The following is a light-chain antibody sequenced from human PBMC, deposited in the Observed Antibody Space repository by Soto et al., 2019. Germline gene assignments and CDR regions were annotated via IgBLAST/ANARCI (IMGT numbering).Light chain of an antibody. J-gene: IGLJ1*01. CDR1: SSDVGGYNY. CDR2: EVS. Sequence: QSALTQPASVSGSPGQSITISCTGTSSDVGGYNYVSWYQHHPGKAPKLMIYEVSNRSSGVSYRFSGSKSGNTASLTISGLQAEDEADYYCNSYTGSGIVFGAGTKVTVL. CDR3: NSYTGSGIV. V-gene: IGLV2-14*01.